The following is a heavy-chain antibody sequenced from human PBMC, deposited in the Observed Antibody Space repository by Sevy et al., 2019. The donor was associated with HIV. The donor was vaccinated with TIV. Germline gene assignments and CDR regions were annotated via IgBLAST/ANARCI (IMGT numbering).Heavy chain of an antibody. Sequence: GGSLRLSCAASGFTFSSYSMNWVRQAPGKGLEWVSSISSSSSYIYYADSVKGRFTISRDNAKNSLYLQMNSLGAEDTAVYYCARDRGSSSTLDAFDIWGQGTMVTVSS. D-gene: IGHD6-13*01. V-gene: IGHV3-21*01. CDR2: ISSSSSYI. CDR1: GFTFSSYS. J-gene: IGHJ3*02. CDR3: ARDRGSSSTLDAFDI.